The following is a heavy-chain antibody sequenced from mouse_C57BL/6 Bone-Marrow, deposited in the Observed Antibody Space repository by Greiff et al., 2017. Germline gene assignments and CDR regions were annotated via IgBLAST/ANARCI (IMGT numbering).Heavy chain of an antibody. J-gene: IGHJ1*03. CDR3: AREDYYGSSYGYFDV. Sequence: QVQLQQSDAELVKPGASVKISCKVSGYTFTDHTIHWMKQRPEQGLEWIGYIYPRDGSTKYNEKFKGKATLTADKSSSTAYMQLNSLTSEDSAVYFGAREDYYGSSYGYFDVWGTGTTVTVSS. CDR1: GYTFTDHT. V-gene: IGHV1-78*01. CDR2: IYPRDGST. D-gene: IGHD1-1*01.